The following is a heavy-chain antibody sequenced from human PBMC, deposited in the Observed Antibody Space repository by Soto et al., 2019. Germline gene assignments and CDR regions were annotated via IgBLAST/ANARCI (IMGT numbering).Heavy chain of an antibody. CDR2: ISYDGNRK. J-gene: IGHJ4*02. D-gene: IGHD2-15*01. V-gene: IGHV3-30*03. CDR1: GFTFSSYG. Sequence: QVQLVESGGGVVQPGRSLRLSCAASGFTFSSYGMHWARQAPGEGLEWEAVISYDGNRKYYADSVKGRFTISRDFSKNTVDLHMNSLRVEDTAVYFCARKGYGGRWSLDYWGQGILVTVSS. CDR3: ARKGYGGRWSLDY.